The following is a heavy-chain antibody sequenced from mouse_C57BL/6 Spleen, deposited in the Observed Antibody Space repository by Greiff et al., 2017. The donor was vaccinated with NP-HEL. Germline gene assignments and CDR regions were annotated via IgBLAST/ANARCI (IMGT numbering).Heavy chain of an antibody. D-gene: IGHD1-1*01. Sequence: VQLQQSGAELVMPGASVKLSCKASGYTFTSYWMHWVKQRPGQGLEWIGEIDPSDSYTNYNQKFKGKSTLTVDKSSSTAYMQLSSLTSEDSAVYYCARGDYSAWFAYWGQGTLVTVSA. CDR3: ARGDYSAWFAY. CDR2: IDPSDSYT. J-gene: IGHJ3*01. V-gene: IGHV1-69*01. CDR1: GYTFTSYW.